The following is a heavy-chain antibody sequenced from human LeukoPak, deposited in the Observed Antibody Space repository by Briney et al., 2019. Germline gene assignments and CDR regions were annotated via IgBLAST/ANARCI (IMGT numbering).Heavy chain of an antibody. CDR3: AREVTPYY. J-gene: IGHJ4*02. V-gene: IGHV3-7*01. D-gene: IGHD2-21*02. CDR1: GFTFSNYW. Sequence: GGSLRLSCAASGFTFSNYWMSWVRQAPGKGLEWVANIKQDGSEKYYVDSVKGRFTISRDNAKNSLYLQMNGLRAEDTAVYYCAREVTPYYWGQGTLVTVSS. CDR2: IKQDGSEK.